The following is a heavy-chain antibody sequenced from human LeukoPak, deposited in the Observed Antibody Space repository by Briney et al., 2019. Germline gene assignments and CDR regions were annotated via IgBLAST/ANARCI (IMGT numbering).Heavy chain of an antibody. CDR3: ASDRDSATNYGDSLDY. V-gene: IGHV3-30*02. J-gene: IGHJ4*02. CDR1: GFTFSSYE. D-gene: IGHD4-17*01. Sequence: GGSLRLSCAASGFTFSSYEMNWVRQAPGKGLEWVAFIRYGGRDKYYADSVKGRFTISRDNSENTLYLQLNSLRGEDTAVYYCASDRDSATNYGDSLDYWGQGTLVTVSS. CDR2: IRYGGRDK.